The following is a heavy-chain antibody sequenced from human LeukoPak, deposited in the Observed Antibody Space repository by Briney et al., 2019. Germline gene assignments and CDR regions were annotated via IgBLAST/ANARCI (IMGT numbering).Heavy chain of an antibody. CDR1: GGSIGSSTYY. J-gene: IGHJ3*02. D-gene: IGHD3-10*02. CDR3: ARDRVRGGYDAFDI. V-gene: IGHV4-39*07. CDR2: IYYNGDT. Sequence: PSETLSLTCTVSGGSIGSSTYYWVWIRQPPGKGLEWIGSIYYNGDTYYSPSLQSRVSISVATSKNQFSLKLSSVTAADTAVYYCARDRVRGGYDAFDIWGQGTMVTVSS.